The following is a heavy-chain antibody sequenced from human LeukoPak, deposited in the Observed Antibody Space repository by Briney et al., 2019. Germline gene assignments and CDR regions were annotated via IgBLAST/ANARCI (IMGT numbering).Heavy chain of an antibody. Sequence: SETLSLTCTVSGDPISTSNFHWGWIRQPPGKGLEWIGSLDYSGTTYYNPSLNRRVTLSVDTSKNQISLSLISVTDADRAVYYCARSRSNSRTDFEYWGQGTLVSVSS. D-gene: IGHD3/OR15-3a*01. CDR2: LDYSGTT. V-gene: IGHV4-39*07. CDR1: GDPISTSNFH. J-gene: IGHJ4*02. CDR3: ARSRSNSRTDFEY.